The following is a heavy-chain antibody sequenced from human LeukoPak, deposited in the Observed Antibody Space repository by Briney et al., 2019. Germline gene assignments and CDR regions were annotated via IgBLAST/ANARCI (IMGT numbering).Heavy chain of an antibody. D-gene: IGHD3-9*01. CDR1: GGSISSSSYY. Sequence: PSETLSLTCTVSGGSISSSSYYWGWIRQPPGKGLEWVSVIYSGGSTYYADSVKGRFTISGDNSKNTLYLQMNSLRAGDTAVYYCARGNLLTGKYMVYWGQGTLVTVSS. J-gene: IGHJ4*02. V-gene: IGHV3-53*01. CDR3: ARGNLLTGKYMVY. CDR2: IYSGGST.